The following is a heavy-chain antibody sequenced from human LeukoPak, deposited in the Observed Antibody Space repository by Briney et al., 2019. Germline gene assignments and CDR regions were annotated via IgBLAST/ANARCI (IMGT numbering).Heavy chain of an antibody. CDR2: IYYSGST. V-gene: IGHV4-39*01. CDR1: GGSISSSSYY. CDR3: ARLSGYYSLFDY. J-gene: IGHJ4*02. Sequence: SETLSLTCTVFGGSISSSSYYWGWIRQPPGKGLEWIGSIYYSGSTYYNPSLKSRVTISVDTSKNQFSLKLSSVTAADTAVYYCARLSGYYSLFDYWGQGTLVTVSS. D-gene: IGHD3-22*01.